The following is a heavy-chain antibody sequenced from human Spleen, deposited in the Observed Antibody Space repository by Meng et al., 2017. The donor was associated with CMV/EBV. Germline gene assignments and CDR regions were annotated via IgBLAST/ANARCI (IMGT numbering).Heavy chain of an antibody. CDR1: GYTFTSYG. CDR3: ARDSPSLYSSSPGIDF. D-gene: IGHD6-6*01. V-gene: IGHV1-18*04. J-gene: IGHJ4*02. Sequence: GYTFTSYGISWVRQAPGQGLEWMGWISVYTDNTSSAQKFQGRLTMTTDTSTSTAYMELRSLRSDDTAVYYCARDSPSLYSSSPGIDFWGQGTLVTVSS. CDR2: ISVYTDNT.